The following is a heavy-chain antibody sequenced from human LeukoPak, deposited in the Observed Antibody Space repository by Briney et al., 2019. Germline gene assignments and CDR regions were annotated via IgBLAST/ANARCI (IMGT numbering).Heavy chain of an antibody. V-gene: IGHV4-30-2*01. CDR1: GGSISSGGYS. CDR3: ARDLSGEMGAFDI. CDR2: IYHSGST. Sequence: SQTLSLTCAVSGGSISSGGYSWSWIRQPPGKGLEGIGYIYHSGSTYYNPSLKSRVTISVDRSKNQFSLKLSSVTAADTAVYYCARDLSGEMGAFDIWGQGTMVTVSS. D-gene: IGHD3-10*01. J-gene: IGHJ3*02.